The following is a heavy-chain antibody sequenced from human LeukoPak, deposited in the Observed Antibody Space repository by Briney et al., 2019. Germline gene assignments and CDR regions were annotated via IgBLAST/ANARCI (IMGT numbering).Heavy chain of an antibody. D-gene: IGHD1-1*01. Sequence: PSETLSLTCTVSGGSISSSSYNWDWIRQPPGKGLEWIGNIYYSGDTNCNPSLKSRVTISVDTSKNQFSLKLSSVTAADTAVYYCARPSKSTGGCYLDYGAQEPLVTVPS. CDR2: IYYSGDT. CDR1: GGSISSSSYN. V-gene: IGHV4-39*01. CDR3: ARPSKSTGGCYLDY. J-gene: IGHJ4*02.